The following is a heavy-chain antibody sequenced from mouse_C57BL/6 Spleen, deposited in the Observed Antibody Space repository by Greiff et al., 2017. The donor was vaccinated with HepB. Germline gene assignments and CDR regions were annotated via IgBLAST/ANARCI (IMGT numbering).Heavy chain of an antibody. J-gene: IGHJ3*01. CDR1: GYTFTSYG. D-gene: IGHD2-4*01. CDR2: IYPRSGNT. V-gene: IGHV1-81*01. Sequence: VKLVESGAELARPGASVKLSCKASGYTFTSYGISWVKQRTGQGLEWIGEIYPRSGNTYYNEKFKGKATLTADKSFSTAYMELRSLTSEDSAVYFCARGGIYYDYDVPFAYWGQGTLVTVSA. CDR3: ARGGIYYDYDVPFAY.